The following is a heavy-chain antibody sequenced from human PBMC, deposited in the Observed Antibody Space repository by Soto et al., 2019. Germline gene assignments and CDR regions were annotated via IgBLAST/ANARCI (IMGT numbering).Heavy chain of an antibody. V-gene: IGHV3-48*01. CDR1: GFTFSSYS. CDR2: ISSSSSTI. Sequence: PGGALRLSCAASGFTFSSYSMNLVRQAPGKGLEWVSYISSSSSTIYYADSVKGRFTISRDNAKNSLYLQMNSLRAEDTAVYYCARRPYYFDYWGQGTLVTVSS. J-gene: IGHJ4*02. CDR3: ARRPYYFDY.